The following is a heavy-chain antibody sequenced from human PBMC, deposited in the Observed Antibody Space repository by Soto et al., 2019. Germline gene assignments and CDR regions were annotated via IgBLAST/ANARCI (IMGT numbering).Heavy chain of an antibody. Sequence: QVQLQESGPGLVKPSETLSLTCTVSGGSISSYYWSWIRQPPGKGLEWIGYIYYSGSTNYNPSLKGRVTISVDTSKNQFSLKLSSVTAADTAVYYCARDPGIAAAGTWYYYYGMDVWGQGTTVTVSS. V-gene: IGHV4-59*01. CDR1: GGSISSYY. D-gene: IGHD6-13*01. CDR3: ARDPGIAAAGTWYYYYGMDV. CDR2: IYYSGST. J-gene: IGHJ6*02.